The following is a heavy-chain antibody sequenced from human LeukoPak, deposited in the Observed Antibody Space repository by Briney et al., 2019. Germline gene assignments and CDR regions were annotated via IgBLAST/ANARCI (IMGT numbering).Heavy chain of an antibody. Sequence: GGSLRLSCAASGFTFGSYAMSWVRQAPGKGLEWVSAISGSGGSTYYADSVKGRFTISRDNSKNTLYLQMNSLRAEDTAVYYCAKKHMVRGVITPNDYWGQGTLVTVSS. CDR2: ISGSGGST. CDR3: AKKHMVRGVITPNDY. J-gene: IGHJ4*02. D-gene: IGHD3-10*01. V-gene: IGHV3-23*01. CDR1: GFTFGSYA.